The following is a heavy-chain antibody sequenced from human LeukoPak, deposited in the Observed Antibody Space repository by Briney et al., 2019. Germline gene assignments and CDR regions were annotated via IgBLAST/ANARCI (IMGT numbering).Heavy chain of an antibody. V-gene: IGHV1-18*01. J-gene: IGHJ4*02. D-gene: IGHD6-6*01. CDR2: ISAYNGNT. CDR1: GYTFTSYG. Sequence: VASVRVSCKASGYTFTSYGISWVRQAPGQGLEWMGWISAYNGNTNYAQKLQGRVTMTTDTSTSTAYMELRSLRSDYTAVYYCAREQYSSSSGEYWGQGTLVTVSS. CDR3: AREQYSSSSGEY.